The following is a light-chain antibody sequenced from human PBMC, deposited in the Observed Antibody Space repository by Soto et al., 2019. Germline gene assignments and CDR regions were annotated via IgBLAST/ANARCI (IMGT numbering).Light chain of an antibody. CDR2: AAS. Sequence: DIQMTQSPSSLSSSVCDEFTITCRASQTIMTYLNWYQLKPGKPPRLLIYAASSLQSGVPSRFSGSGSGTDFTLTISSLQPEDFATYSCQQSYNSPQTSGRGTKVDIK. CDR3: QQSYNSPQT. CDR1: QTIMTY. J-gene: IGKJ1*01. V-gene: IGKV1-39*01.